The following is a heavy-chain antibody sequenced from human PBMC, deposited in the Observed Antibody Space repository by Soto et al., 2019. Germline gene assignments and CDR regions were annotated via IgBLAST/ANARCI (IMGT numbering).Heavy chain of an antibody. CDR3: AQGSDGGRPYYFDS. CDR2: INGGGRDT. J-gene: IGHJ4*02. D-gene: IGHD2-15*01. CDR1: AFTFSSYA. Sequence: EVQLLESGGDLLQPGGSLRLSCVASAFTFSSYAMSWVRLAPGKGLEWVAAINGGGRDTWSADSVKGRFTISRDNSKNTLYLQMNSLRVEDTAVYYCAQGSDGGRPYYFDSWGQGTLVTVSS. V-gene: IGHV3-23*01.